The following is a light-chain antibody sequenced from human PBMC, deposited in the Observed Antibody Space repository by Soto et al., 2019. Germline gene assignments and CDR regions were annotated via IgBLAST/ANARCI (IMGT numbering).Light chain of an antibody. CDR3: ATWDGKTHGV. CDR2: LEGSGSY. CDR1: SGHSSYI. Sequence: QSVLTQSSSASASLGSSVKLTCTLNSGHSSYIIAWHQQQPGKAPRYLMKLEGSGSYNKGSGVPDRFSGSSSGADRYLTISKLQFEDEADYYCATWDGKTHGVFGGGTKLTVL. V-gene: IGLV4-60*02. J-gene: IGLJ3*02.